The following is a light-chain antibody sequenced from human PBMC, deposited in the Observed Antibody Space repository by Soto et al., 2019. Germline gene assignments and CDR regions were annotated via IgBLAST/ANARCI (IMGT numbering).Light chain of an antibody. J-gene: IGLJ1*01. CDR3: CSYAGSSTYV. CDR2: EGS. Sequence: QSVLTEPPSVSLSPGQSITISCTGTTSDVGSYNLVSWYQQHPGKAPKRMIYEGSKRPSGVSNRFSGSKSGNTASLTISGLQAEDEADYYCCSYAGSSTYVFGTGTKVTVL. CDR1: TSDVGSYNL. V-gene: IGLV2-23*01.